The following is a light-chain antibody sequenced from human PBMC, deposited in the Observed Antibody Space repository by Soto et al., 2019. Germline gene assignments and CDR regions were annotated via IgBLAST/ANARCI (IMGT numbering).Light chain of an antibody. Sequence: QSALTQPASVSGSPGQSITISCTGTSSDVGNYNLVSWYQQHPGKAPKLMIYEGSKRPSGVSNRFSASKSGNTASLTISGLQAEDEADYYCSSYADSSTYYVFGTGTIVTVL. CDR3: SSYADSSTYYV. J-gene: IGLJ1*01. CDR2: EGS. CDR1: SSDVGNYNL. V-gene: IGLV2-23*01.